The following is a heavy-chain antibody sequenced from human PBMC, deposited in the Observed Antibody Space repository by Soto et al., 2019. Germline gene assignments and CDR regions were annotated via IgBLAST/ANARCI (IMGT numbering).Heavy chain of an antibody. CDR1: GGTFSSYT. V-gene: IGHV1-69*02. CDR3: ARLVVAVTNWFDP. J-gene: IGHJ5*02. D-gene: IGHD2-15*01. Sequence: ASVKVSCKASGGTFSSYTISWVRQAPGQGLEWMGRIIPILGIANYAQKFQGRVTITADKSTSTAYMELSSLRSEDTAVYYCARLVVAVTNWFDPWGQGTLVTVSS. CDR2: IIPILGIA.